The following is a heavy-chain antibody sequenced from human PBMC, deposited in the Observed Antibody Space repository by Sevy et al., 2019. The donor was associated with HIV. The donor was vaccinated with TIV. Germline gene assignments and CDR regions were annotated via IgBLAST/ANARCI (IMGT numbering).Heavy chain of an antibody. D-gene: IGHD6-19*01. V-gene: IGHV4-4*02. CDR2: MYHKGTT. CDR3: AAVAGTDILGYYYHH. Sequence: SETLSLTCAVSGLSITGSYWWSWVRQSPGKGLEWLGDMYHKGTTNYNPSLKSRVTISIDKSKSQFSLKINSITAADTGLYFCAAVAGTDILGYYYHHWGRGTQVTVSS. J-gene: IGHJ4*02. CDR1: GLSITGSYW.